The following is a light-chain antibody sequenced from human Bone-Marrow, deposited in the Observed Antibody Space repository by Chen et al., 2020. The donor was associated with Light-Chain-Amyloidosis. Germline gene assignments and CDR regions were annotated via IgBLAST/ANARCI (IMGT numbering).Light chain of an antibody. CDR1: QGIGND. Sequence: DIQLTQSPSSLSASVGDTVTITCRATQGIGNDLGWYQQKPGKAPKRLIYSGSSLQSGVPSRFTGSGSGTEFTLTISSLQPEDSSTYYCLQHNSYPWTLGQGTKVAIK. CDR3: LQHNSYPWT. J-gene: IGKJ1*01. V-gene: IGKV1-17*01. CDR2: SGS.